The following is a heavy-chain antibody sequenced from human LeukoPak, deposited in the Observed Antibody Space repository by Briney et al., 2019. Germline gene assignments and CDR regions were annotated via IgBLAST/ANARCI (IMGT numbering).Heavy chain of an antibody. V-gene: IGHV3-7*01. Sequence: GGSLRLSCEGSEFSFSSYWMSWVRQPPGKGLEWVAKIKQDGSEKYYVDSVKGRFTISRDNAKNSLYLQMNSLRAEDTAVYYCARLPIRITMVRGGWFDPWGQGTLVTVSS. CDR2: IKQDGSEK. J-gene: IGHJ5*02. CDR3: ARLPIRITMVRGGWFDP. CDR1: EFSFSSYW. D-gene: IGHD3-10*01.